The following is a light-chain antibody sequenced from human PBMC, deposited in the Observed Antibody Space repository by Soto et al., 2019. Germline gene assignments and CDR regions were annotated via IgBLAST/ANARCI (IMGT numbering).Light chain of an antibody. CDR2: DVS. J-gene: IGLJ1*01. CDR3: SSYTSCTLYF. CDR1: SSDVGGYNS. V-gene: IGLV2-14*01. Sequence: QSALTQPASVSGSPGQSITISCTGTSSDVGGYNSVSWYQQHPGKAPKLMIYDVSNRPSGVSNRFSGSKSGNTASLTISGLQAQIEADNYCSSYTSCTLYFFGTGTKVTVL.